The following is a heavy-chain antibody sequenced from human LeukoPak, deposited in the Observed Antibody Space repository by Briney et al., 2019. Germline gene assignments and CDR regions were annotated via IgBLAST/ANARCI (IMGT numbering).Heavy chain of an antibody. D-gene: IGHD6-13*01. V-gene: IGHV4-34*01. J-gene: IGHJ4*02. CDR3: ARGVMGSSLLGFFDY. CDR2: INHSGST. CDR1: GGSSSGDY. Sequence: SETLSLTCAVYGGSSSGDYWSWLRQPPGKGREWIGEINHSGSTNYSPSLTSRVTISVDTSKNQFSLKLSSVTAADTAVYYCARGVMGSSLLGFFDYWGQGTLVTVSS.